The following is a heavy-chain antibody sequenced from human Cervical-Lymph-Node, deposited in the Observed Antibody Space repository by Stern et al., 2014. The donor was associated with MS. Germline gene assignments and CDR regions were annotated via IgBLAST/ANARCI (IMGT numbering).Heavy chain of an antibody. CDR1: GYSLPNYW. CDR3: ARGSGRDFFDY. Sequence: VQLVPSGAEVKKPGEFLQISCTGSGYSLPNYWIGWLRQIHGKVLEFMGIIYPGASDVRYSPSFQGQVTISADKSISTAYLQWSSLKASDTAMYYCARGSGRDFFDYWGQGALVTVSS. J-gene: IGHJ4*02. D-gene: IGHD3-3*01. V-gene: IGHV5-51*01. CDR2: IYPGASDV.